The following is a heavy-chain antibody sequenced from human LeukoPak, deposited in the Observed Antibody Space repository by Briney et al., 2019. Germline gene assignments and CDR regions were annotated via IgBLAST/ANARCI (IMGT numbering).Heavy chain of an antibody. CDR3: AKREKGTTGRFFDF. V-gene: IGHV3-23*01. J-gene: IGHJ4*02. CDR2: ISEGVGNT. D-gene: IGHD4-17*01. Sequence: GGSLRFSCAASGFTFTNYAMTWVRQAPGKGLEWVSRISEGVGNTYYADSVKGRFTISRDHSKNTLYLQMNSLRAEDTALYYCAKREKGTTGRFFDFWGQGTLVTVPS. CDR1: GFTFTNYA.